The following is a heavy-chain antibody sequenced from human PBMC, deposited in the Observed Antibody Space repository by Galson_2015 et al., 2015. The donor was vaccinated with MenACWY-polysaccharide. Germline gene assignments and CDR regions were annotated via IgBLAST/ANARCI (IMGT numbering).Heavy chain of an antibody. Sequence: SLRLSCAASGLTFSNWWMTWVRQAPGKGLEWVASIKKDGNEKYYVDSVKGRFTISRDNAKDSLYLQMNSLRAEDTAVYFCARGHLGLGLWGQGTTVTVSS. V-gene: IGHV3-7*01. CDR1: GLTFSNWW. J-gene: IGHJ6*02. D-gene: IGHD1-26*01. CDR2: IKKDGNEK. CDR3: ARGHLGLGL.